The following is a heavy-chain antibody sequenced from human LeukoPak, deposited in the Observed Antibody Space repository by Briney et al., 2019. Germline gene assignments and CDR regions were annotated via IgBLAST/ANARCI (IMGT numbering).Heavy chain of an antibody. D-gene: IGHD6-19*01. CDR3: ARDSSGWPSLDH. V-gene: IGHV4-4*07. CDR2: ICSDGST. CDR1: GDSISGYY. J-gene: IGHJ4*02. Sequence: SETLSLTCTVSGDSISGYYWTWIRQPADKGLEWIGRICSDGSTSYNPSLKSRITMSLDTSKNQFSLKLNSMTAADTAVYYCARDSSGWPSLDHWGQGTLVTVSS.